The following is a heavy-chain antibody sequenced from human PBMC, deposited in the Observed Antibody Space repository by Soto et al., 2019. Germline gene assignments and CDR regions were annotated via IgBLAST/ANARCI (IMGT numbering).Heavy chain of an antibody. CDR1: GFTFSSYA. CDR2: ISGSGGST. CDR3: AKDEYSSSDENYYYYYGMDV. V-gene: IGHV3-23*01. D-gene: IGHD6-6*01. Sequence: GGSLRLSCAASGFTFSSYAMSWVRQAPGKGLEWVSAISGSGGSTYYADSVKGRFTISRDNSKNTLYLQMNSLRAEDTAVYYCAKDEYSSSDENYYYYYGMDVWGQGTTVTVSS. J-gene: IGHJ6*02.